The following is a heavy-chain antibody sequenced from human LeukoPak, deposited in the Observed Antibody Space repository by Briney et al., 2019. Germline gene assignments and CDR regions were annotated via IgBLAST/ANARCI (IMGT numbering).Heavy chain of an antibody. CDR3: ATRGLMVRGVANNWFDP. CDR1: GYTFTSYW. Sequence: GESLKISFEGSGYTFTSYWIAWVRQMPGKGLELIWIIYPGDSDTRYSPPFQAHVTISADKSITTAYLQWSSLTASDTAMYYCATRGLMVRGVANNWFDPWGQGTLVTVSS. V-gene: IGHV5-51*01. CDR2: IYPGDSDT. J-gene: IGHJ5*02. D-gene: IGHD3-10*01.